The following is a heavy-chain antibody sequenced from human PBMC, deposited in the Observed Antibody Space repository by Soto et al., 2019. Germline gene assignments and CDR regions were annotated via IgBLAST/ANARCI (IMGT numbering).Heavy chain of an antibody. CDR3: ARHVSRVGENQSAFDI. CDR1: GYSFNTYW. J-gene: IGHJ3*02. D-gene: IGHD1-26*01. Sequence: GESLKISCKGSGYSFNTYWIGWVRQMSGKGLEWMGIIYPGDSDTRYSPSFQGQVTISADKSISTAYLQWSSLKASDTAMYYCARHVSRVGENQSAFDIWGQRTMVTVS. CDR2: IYPGDSDT. V-gene: IGHV5-51*01.